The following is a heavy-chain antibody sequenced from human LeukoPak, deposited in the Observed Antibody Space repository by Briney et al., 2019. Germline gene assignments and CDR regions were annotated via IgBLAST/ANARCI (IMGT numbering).Heavy chain of an antibody. CDR2: ITGSGGDT. J-gene: IGHJ4*02. V-gene: IGHV3-23*01. CDR1: EFTFNNYA. Sequence: PGGSLRLSCAASEFTFNNYAMSWVRQAPGKGLEWVSAITGSGGDTFHADSVKGRFTISRDNSKNTLYLQMNSPGAEDMAVYYCAKGSRDSRPYFFDFWGQGTLVTVSS. CDR3: AKGSRDSRPYFFDF. D-gene: IGHD3-10*01.